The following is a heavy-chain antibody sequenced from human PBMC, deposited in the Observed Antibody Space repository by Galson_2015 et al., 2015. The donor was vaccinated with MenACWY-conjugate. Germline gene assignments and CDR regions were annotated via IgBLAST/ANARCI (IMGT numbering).Heavy chain of an antibody. Sequence: LSLTRAVSGGFASSSGYYWTWLRQPPGKGLEWIGLIYDSGTTKYNPSLKGRVTISLDTSKNQVSLKLSSVTAADTAVYYCAIEFSYWGQGTLVAVSS. V-gene: IGHV4-61*08. CDR1: GGFASSSGYY. CDR2: IYDSGTT. CDR3: AIEFSY. J-gene: IGHJ4*02. D-gene: IGHD2/OR15-2a*01.